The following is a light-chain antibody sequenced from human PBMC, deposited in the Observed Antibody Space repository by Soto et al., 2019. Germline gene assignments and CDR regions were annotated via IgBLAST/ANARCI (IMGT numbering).Light chain of an antibody. CDR1: SSDVGAYNY. V-gene: IGLV2-14*03. CDR2: DVN. J-gene: IGLJ1*01. Sequence: QSALTQPASVSGSPGQLITISCTGTSSDVGAYNYVSWYQQHPGKAPRLMIYDVNNRPSGVSNRFSGSKSGNTASLTISGLQAEDEADYYCSSYTSSSTYVFGTGTKLTVL. CDR3: SSYTSSSTYV.